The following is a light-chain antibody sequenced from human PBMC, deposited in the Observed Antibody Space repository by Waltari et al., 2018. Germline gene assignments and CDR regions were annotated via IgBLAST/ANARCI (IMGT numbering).Light chain of an antibody. CDR2: LVS. V-gene: IGKV2-28*01. J-gene: IGKJ3*01. Sequence: DIVMTQSPLSLPVTPGEPASISCRSSQSPLHSNGYNYLDWYLQKPGQSPQLLIYLVSNRSRGVPDRFSGSGSGTDCTLKISRVEAEDVGVYYCMQALQTPFTFGPGTKVDIK. CDR3: MQALQTPFT. CDR1: QSPLHSNGYNY.